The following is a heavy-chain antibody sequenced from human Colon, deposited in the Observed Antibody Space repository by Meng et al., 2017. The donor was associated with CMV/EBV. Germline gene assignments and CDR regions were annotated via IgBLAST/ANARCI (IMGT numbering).Heavy chain of an antibody. Sequence: GESLKISCAASGFTFSSFEMNWVRQAPGKGLEWVSVIYGSGRSSSSADSVKGRFSISRDNSKNTLYLQMSSLRAEDTAVYYCARLLVGALDTHAFDMWGRGTMVTVSS. CDR2: IYGSGRSS. CDR1: GFTFSSFE. V-gene: IGHV3-23*03. D-gene: IGHD1-26*01. J-gene: IGHJ3*02. CDR3: ARLLVGALDTHAFDM.